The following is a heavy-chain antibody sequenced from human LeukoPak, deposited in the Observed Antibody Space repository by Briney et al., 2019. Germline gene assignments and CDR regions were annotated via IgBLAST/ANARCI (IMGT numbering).Heavy chain of an antibody. J-gene: IGHJ4*02. D-gene: IGHD5-12*01. CDR3: VRGRHSANNYGGDY. V-gene: IGHV3-48*03. Sequence: GGSLRLSCATSGFTFSAYEMNWVRQAPGKGLEWISYISDSGVSIHYADSVRGRFSISRDNAKDALLLQMNALRAEDTAVYYCVRGRHSANNYGGDYWGQGTLVTVSS. CDR2: ISDSGVSI. CDR1: GFTFSAYE.